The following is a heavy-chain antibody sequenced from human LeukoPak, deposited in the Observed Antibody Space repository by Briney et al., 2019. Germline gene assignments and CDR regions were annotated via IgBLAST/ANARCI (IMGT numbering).Heavy chain of an antibody. D-gene: IGHD3-22*01. Sequence: GGSLRLSCVPSGFSFSNYAMSWVRQAPGKGLEWVSSISGSGGSTHYVDSVKGRFTISRDKTKNTLYLQMNSLRAEDTAVYYCAKSSYYDASGYYREYYFDSWGQGTLVAVSS. V-gene: IGHV3-23*01. CDR2: ISGSGGST. J-gene: IGHJ4*02. CDR3: AKSSYYDASGYYREYYFDS. CDR1: GFSFSNYA.